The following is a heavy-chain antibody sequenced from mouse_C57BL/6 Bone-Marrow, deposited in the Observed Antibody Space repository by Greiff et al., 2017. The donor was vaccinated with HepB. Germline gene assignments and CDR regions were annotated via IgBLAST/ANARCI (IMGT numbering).Heavy chain of an antibody. D-gene: IGHD3-3*01. CDR2: ISSGGDYI. CDR3: TREGHWFAY. CDR1: GFTFSSYA. J-gene: IGHJ3*01. Sequence: EVKLMESGEGLVKPGGSLKLSCAASGFTFSSYAMSWVRQTPEKRLEWVAYISSGGDYIYYADTVKGRFTISRDNARNTLYLQMSSLKSEDTAMYYCTREGHWFAYWGQGTLVTVSA. V-gene: IGHV5-9-1*02.